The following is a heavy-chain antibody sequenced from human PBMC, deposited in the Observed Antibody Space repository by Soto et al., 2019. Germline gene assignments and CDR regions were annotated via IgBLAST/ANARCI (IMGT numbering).Heavy chain of an antibody. CDR2: IYYSGTT. Sequence: SSETLSLTCTVSGGSVSSGTFYWSWIRQPPGKGLEYIGWIYYSGTTNYNPSLKSRVTISTDTSKNQFSLKLSSVTAADTAVYYCASLAYGSGSYYFDCWGQGALVTVSS. CDR1: GGSVSSGTFY. V-gene: IGHV4-61*01. D-gene: IGHD3-10*01. J-gene: IGHJ4*02. CDR3: ASLAYGSGSYYFDC.